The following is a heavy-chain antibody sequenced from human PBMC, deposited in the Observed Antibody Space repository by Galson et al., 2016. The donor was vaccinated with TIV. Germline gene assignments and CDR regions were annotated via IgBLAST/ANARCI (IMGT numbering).Heavy chain of an antibody. CDR1: GDSVSSSSAA. V-gene: IGHV6-1*01. D-gene: IGHD3-3*01. J-gene: IGHJ4*02. Sequence: CAISGDSVSSSSAAWNWIRQSPSRGLEWLGRTYYRSTWYNDYAASLKRRITINPDTSKNQISLQLTSVTPEDAAVYYCARGAPSVFGVIMTLDYWGQGTLVTVSS. CDR2: TYYRSTWYN. CDR3: ARGAPSVFGVIMTLDY.